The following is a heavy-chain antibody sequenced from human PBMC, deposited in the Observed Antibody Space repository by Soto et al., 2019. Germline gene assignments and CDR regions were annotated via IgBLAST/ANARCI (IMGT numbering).Heavy chain of an antibody. CDR2: IYYSGST. Sequence: SETLSLTCTVSGCSISSYYWSWIRQPPGKGLEWIGYIYYSGSTNYNPSLTSRVSLSLDTSKIQFSLKLSSVTAADTAVYYCAATSAANNYYYYYMDVWCKGITVTVSS. D-gene: IGHD2-2*01. CDR1: GCSISSYY. V-gene: IGHV4-59*01. CDR3: AATSAANNYYYYYMDV. J-gene: IGHJ6*03.